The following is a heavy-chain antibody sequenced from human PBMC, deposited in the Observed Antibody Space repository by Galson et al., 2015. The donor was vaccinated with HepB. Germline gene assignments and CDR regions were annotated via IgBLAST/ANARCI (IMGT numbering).Heavy chain of an antibody. J-gene: IGHJ4*02. V-gene: IGHV3-23*01. CDR1: GFTFSSYA. CDR2: ISGSGGST. Sequence: SLRLSCAASGFTFSSYAMSWVRQAPGKGLEWVSAISGSGGSTYYADSVKGRFTISRDNSKNTLYLQMNSPRAEDTAVYYCAKAALPYYDSSGYYYYWGQGTLVTVSS. D-gene: IGHD3-22*01. CDR3: AKAALPYYDSSGYYYY.